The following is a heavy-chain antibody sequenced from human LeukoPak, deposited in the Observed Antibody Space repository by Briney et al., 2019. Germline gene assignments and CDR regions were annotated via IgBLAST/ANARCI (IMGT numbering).Heavy chain of an antibody. CDR2: IYYSGST. Sequence: SETLSLTCTVSGGSISGYYWNWIRQVPGKGLEWIGYIYYSGSTNSSPSLKSRVTMSVDTSKNQFSLRLSSVNAADTAVYFCAREGTSGGLNWLDPWGQGTLVTVSS. CDR1: GGSISGYY. CDR3: AREGTSGGLNWLDP. V-gene: IGHV4-59*12. D-gene: IGHD3-10*01. J-gene: IGHJ5*02.